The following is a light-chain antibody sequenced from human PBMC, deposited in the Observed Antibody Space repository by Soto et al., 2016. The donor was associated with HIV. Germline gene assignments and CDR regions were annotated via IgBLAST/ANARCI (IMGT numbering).Light chain of an antibody. CDR1: KLGDKY. V-gene: IGLV3-1*01. CDR2: QDN. CDR3: QAWDSSTYV. Sequence: SYELTQPPSVSVSAGQTASITCSGDKLGDKYACWYQQKPGQSPVLVIYQDNKRPSGIPERFSGSNSGNTATLTISGTQAMDEADYYCQAWDSSTYVFGTGTKVTV. J-gene: IGLJ1*01.